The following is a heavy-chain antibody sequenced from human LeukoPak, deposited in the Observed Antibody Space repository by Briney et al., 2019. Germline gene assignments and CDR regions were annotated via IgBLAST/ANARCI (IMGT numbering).Heavy chain of an antibody. V-gene: IGHV4-31*03. Sequence: SETLSLTCTVSGGSISSGGYYWSWIRQHPGKGLEWIGYIYYSGSTYYNPSLKSRVTISVDTSKNQFSLKLSSVTAADTAVYYRASSSARNWFDPWGQGTLVTVSS. CDR2: IYYSGST. J-gene: IGHJ5*02. D-gene: IGHD6-25*01. CDR3: ASSSARNWFDP. CDR1: GGSISSGGYY.